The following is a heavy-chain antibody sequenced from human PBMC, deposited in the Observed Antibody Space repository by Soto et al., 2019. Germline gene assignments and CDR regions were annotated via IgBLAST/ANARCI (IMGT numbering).Heavy chain of an antibody. D-gene: IGHD2-15*01. J-gene: IGHJ4*02. CDR2: TRGRGGST. CDR3: AKDGPIYPPNLLGYYYFDY. CDR1: GFTFSSYA. V-gene: IGHV3-23*01. Sequence: PGGYLKLSCAAYGFTFSSYAMSWVRQAPGKGLEWVSATRGRGGSTYYAASVQGRFTISGDNSKNTLYLQINSLRAEDTAVYYCAKDGPIYPPNLLGYYYFDYWGQGTLVTVSS.